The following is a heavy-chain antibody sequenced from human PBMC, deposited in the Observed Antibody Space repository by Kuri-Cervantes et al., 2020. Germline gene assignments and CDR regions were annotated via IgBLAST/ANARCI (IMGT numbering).Heavy chain of an antibody. D-gene: IGHD3-22*01. V-gene: IGHV3-30*18. CDR3: AKATYYYDSSGYPLD. CDR2: ISYDGSSK. Sequence: GGSLRLSCVASGFTFSSFGMHWVRQAPGKGLEWVAVISYDGSSKYSADSVKGRFAISRDNSKKTLYLHMNSLRTEDTALYYCAKATYYYDSSGYPLDWGQGTLVTVSS. CDR1: GFTFSSFG. J-gene: IGHJ4*02.